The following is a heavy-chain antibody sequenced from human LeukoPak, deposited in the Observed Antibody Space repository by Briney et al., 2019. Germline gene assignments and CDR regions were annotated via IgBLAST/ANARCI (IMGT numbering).Heavy chain of an antibody. V-gene: IGHV3-7*01. CDR3: VRDGSPNYGDYLDY. J-gene: IGHJ4*02. CDR1: GFAFSDYW. Sequence: GGSLRLSCAASGFAFSDYWMTWVRQAPGKGLEWVAHINQDGSKEHYMDSVKARFTISRDNAKNSLSLQMNSLRAEDTAVYYCVRDGSPNYGDYLDYWGQGTLVTVSS. D-gene: IGHD4-17*01. CDR2: INQDGSKE.